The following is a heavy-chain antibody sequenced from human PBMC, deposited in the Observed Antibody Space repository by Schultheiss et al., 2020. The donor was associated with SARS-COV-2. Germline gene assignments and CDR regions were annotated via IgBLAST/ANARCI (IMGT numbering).Heavy chain of an antibody. V-gene: IGHV4-59*01. CDR2: IYYSGST. CDR1: GGSISSYY. D-gene: IGHD3-10*01. Sequence: SETLSLTCTVSGGSISSYYWSWIRQPPGKGLEWIGYIYYSGSTNYNPSLKSRVTISVDTSKNQFSLKLSSVTAADTAVYYCAAALSYYYGSGSYWPAVWGQGTTVTVSS. CDR3: AAALSYYYGSGSYWPAV. J-gene: IGHJ6*02.